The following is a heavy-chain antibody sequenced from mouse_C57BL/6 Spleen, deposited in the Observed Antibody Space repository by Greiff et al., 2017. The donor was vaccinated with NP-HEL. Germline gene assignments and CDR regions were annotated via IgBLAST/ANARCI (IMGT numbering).Heavy chain of an antibody. D-gene: IGHD1-1*01. CDR1: GYTFTSYW. CDR2: IDPSDSYT. CDR3: ARKGVYYYGSSLYYFDD. V-gene: IGHV1-69*01. Sequence: QVQLQQPGAELVMPGASVKLSCKASGYTFTSYWMHWVKQRPGQGLEWIGEIDPSDSYTNYNQKFKGKSTLTVDKSSSTAYMQLSSLTSEDSAVYYCARKGVYYYGSSLYYFDDWGQGTTLTVSS. J-gene: IGHJ2*01.